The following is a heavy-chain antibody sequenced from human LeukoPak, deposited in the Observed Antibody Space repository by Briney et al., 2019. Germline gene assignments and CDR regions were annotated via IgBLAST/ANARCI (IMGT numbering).Heavy chain of an antibody. J-gene: IGHJ4*02. CDR2: IYHSGST. CDR3: ASALDSSGYYLDY. Sequence: SETLSLTCSVSGGSMSSYYWSWIRQSPGKGLEWIGYIYHSGSTDYNSSLKSRVTISEDTSKKQFSLKVSSVTAADTAVYYCASALDSSGYYLDYWGQGTLVTVSS. D-gene: IGHD3-22*01. CDR1: GGSMSSYY. V-gene: IGHV4-59*01.